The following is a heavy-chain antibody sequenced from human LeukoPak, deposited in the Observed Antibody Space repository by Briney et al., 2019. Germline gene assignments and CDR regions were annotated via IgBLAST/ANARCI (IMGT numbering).Heavy chain of an antibody. V-gene: IGHV3-74*01. CDR1: GFTFGSYW. CDR3: ARGGYCGGDCLDY. Sequence: PGGSLRLSCAASGFTFGSYWMHWVRQAPGKGLVWVSRINSDGSSTSYADSVKGRFTISRDNAKNTLYLQMNSLRAEDTAVYYCARGGYCGGDCLDYWGQGTLVTVSS. CDR2: INSDGSST. J-gene: IGHJ4*02. D-gene: IGHD2-21*02.